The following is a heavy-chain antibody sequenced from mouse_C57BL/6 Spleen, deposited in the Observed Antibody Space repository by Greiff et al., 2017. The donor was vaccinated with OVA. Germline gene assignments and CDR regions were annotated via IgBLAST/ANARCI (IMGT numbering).Heavy chain of an antibody. Sequence: QVQLQQPGAELVMPGASVKLSCKASGYTFTSYWMHWVKQRPGQGLEWIGEIDPSDSYTNYNQKFKGKSTLTVEKSSSTAYMQLSSLTSEDSAVYYCASRSGYFLGFAYWGQGTLVTVSA. D-gene: IGHD2-3*01. CDR1: GYTFTSYW. J-gene: IGHJ3*01. CDR2: IDPSDSYT. CDR3: ASRSGYFLGFAY. V-gene: IGHV1-69*01.